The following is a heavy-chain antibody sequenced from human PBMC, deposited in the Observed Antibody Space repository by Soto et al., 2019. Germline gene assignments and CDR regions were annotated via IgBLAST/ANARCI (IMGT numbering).Heavy chain of an antibody. J-gene: IGHJ6*02. CDR2: INHSGST. CDR3: TVTTMEYYYYYGMDV. V-gene: IGHV4-39*07. D-gene: IGHD5-12*01. Sequence: SETLSLTCTVSGGSISSSSYYWGWIRQPPGKGLEWIGSINHSGSTNYNPSLKSRVTISVDTSKNQFSLKLSSVTAADTAVYYCTVTTMEYYYYYGMDVWGQGTTVTVSS. CDR1: GGSISSSSYY.